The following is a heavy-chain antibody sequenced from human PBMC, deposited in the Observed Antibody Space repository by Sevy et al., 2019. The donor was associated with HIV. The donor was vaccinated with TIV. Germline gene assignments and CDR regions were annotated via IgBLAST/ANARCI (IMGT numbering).Heavy chain of an antibody. J-gene: IGHJ6*02. V-gene: IGHV3-48*01. CDR1: GFTFTTYT. CDR3: ARAHCSSTSCYPYYYGMDV. CDR2: ISSSSSSI. D-gene: IGHD2-2*01. Sequence: GGSLRLSCTASGFTFTTYTMNWVRQAPGKGLEWVAYISSSSSSIFYADSVKGRFTISRDNAKNSLYLQMNDLRAEDTAVYYCARAHCSSTSCYPYYYGMDVWGQGTTVTVSS.